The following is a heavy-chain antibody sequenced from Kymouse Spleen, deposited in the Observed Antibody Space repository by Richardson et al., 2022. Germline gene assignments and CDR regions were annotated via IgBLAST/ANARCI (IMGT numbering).Heavy chain of an antibody. J-gene: IGHJ6*02. CDR2: ISWNSGSI. CDR3: AKGITGITYYYYYYGMDV. Sequence: EVQLVESGGGLVQPGRSLRLSCAASGFTFDDYAMHWVRQAPGKGLEWVSGISWNSGSIGYADSVKGRFTISRDNAKNSLYLQMNSLRAEDTALYYCAKGITGITYYYYYYGMDVWGQGTTVTVSS. D-gene: IGHD1-20*01,IGHD1-7*01. CDR1: GFTFDDYA. V-gene: IGHV3-9*01.